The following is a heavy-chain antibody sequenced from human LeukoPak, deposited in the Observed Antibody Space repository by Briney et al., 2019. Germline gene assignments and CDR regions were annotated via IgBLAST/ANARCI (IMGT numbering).Heavy chain of an antibody. D-gene: IGHD1-26*01. Sequence: PGGSLRLSCAASGFIFSSYGMHWVRQAPGKGLECVTFIRYDGSNKYYADSVKGRFTISRDNFKNTLYLQMNSLRAEDTAVYYCAKDRRYSGNYLESFDMWGQGTMVTVSS. J-gene: IGHJ3*02. CDR3: AKDRRYSGNYLESFDM. V-gene: IGHV3-30*02. CDR1: GFIFSSYG. CDR2: IRYDGSNK.